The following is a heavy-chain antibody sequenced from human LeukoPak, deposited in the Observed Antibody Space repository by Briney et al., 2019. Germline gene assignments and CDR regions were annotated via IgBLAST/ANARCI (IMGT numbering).Heavy chain of an antibody. J-gene: IGHJ6*02. CDR1: GYTFTSYG. CDR2: ISAYNGNT. D-gene: IGHD3-10*01. Sequence: ASVKVSCKASGYTFTSYGISWVRQAPGQGLEWMGWISAYNGNTNYAQKLQGRVTMTTDTSTSAAYMELRSLRSDDTAVYYCASGGITMVRGVISYGMDVWGQGTTVTVSS. CDR3: ASGGITMVRGVISYGMDV. V-gene: IGHV1-18*01.